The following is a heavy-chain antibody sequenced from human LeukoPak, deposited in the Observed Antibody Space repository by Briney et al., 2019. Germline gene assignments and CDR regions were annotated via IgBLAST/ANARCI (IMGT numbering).Heavy chain of an antibody. D-gene: IGHD3/OR15-3a*01. J-gene: IGHJ4*02. CDR1: GGSISGYY. Sequence: PSETLSLTCTVSGGSISGYYWSWIRQPAGKALEWIGRVFSSGNTNYNPSLESRVTMSVDTSMNQFSLKLTSVTAADTALYYCAREVRRWTGYALYYFDYWGQGTLVTVSS. CDR2: VFSSGNT. V-gene: IGHV4-4*07. CDR3: AREVRRWTGYALYYFDY.